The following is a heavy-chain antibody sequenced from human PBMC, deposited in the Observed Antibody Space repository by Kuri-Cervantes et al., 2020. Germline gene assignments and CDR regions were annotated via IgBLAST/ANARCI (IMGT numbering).Heavy chain of an antibody. D-gene: IGHD6-19*01. J-gene: IGHJ4*02. CDR2: ISYDGSNK. Sequence: GESLKISCAASGVTFSSYGMHWVRQAPGKGLEWVAVISYDGSNKYYADSVKGRFTISRDNSKNTLYLQVNSLRAEDTAVYYCAKDPTFSGWYFDYWGQGTLVTVSS. V-gene: IGHV3-30*18. CDR1: GVTFSSYG. CDR3: AKDPTFSGWYFDY.